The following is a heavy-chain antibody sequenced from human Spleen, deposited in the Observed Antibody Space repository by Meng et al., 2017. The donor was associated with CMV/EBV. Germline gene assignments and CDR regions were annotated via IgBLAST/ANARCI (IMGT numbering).Heavy chain of an antibody. CDR3: ARQVIGLQH. CDR2: IYPGDSDA. CDR1: GYSFTTYW. J-gene: IGHJ1*01. Sequence: KVSCKGSGYSFTTYWIGWVRQMPGKGLEWMGIIYPGDSDATYSPSFQGQVTISVDKSISTAFLQWSSLKASDTAMYYCARQVIGLQHWGQGTLVTVSS. V-gene: IGHV5-51*01.